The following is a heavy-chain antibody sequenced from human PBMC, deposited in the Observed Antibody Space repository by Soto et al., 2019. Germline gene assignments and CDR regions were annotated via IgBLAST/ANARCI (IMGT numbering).Heavy chain of an antibody. CDR1: GFSLSTSGVG. D-gene: IGHD3-10*01. Sequence: QITLKESGPTLVKPTQTLTLTCTFSGFSLSTSGVGVGWIRQPPGKALEWLALIYWDDDKRYSPSLKSRLTITKDTSKNQVVLTMTNMDPVDTATYYCAHRRQEVVRGVIMGGGGFFDYWGQGTLVTVSS. V-gene: IGHV2-5*02. J-gene: IGHJ4*02. CDR2: IYWDDDK. CDR3: AHRRQEVVRGVIMGGGGFFDY.